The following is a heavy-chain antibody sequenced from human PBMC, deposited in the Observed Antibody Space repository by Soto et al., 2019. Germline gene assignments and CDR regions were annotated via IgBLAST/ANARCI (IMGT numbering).Heavy chain of an antibody. Sequence: SETLSLTCPVSGGSISSYYLSWIRQPPGKGLEWIGYIYYSGSTNYNPSLKSRVTISVDTSKNQFSLKLSSVTAADTAVYYCAREGIGVARGWFDPWGQGTLVTVSS. CDR2: IYYSGST. J-gene: IGHJ5*02. V-gene: IGHV4-59*01. CDR3: AREGIGVARGWFDP. D-gene: IGHD3-3*01. CDR1: GGSISSYY.